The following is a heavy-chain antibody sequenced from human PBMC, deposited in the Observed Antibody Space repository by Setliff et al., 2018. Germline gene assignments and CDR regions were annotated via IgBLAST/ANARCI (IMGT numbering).Heavy chain of an antibody. CDR1: GFTFSGYA. CDR2: ISGSGGRT. CDR3: AKGNHIEVVQAFGY. D-gene: IGHD3-22*01. J-gene: IGHJ4*02. V-gene: IGHV3-23*01. Sequence: GGSLRLSCAASGFTFSGYAMSWVRQAPGKGLEWVSGISGSGGRTYYADSVKGRITISRDNSKNTLYLQMNSLRAEDTAVYYCAKGNHIEVVQAFGYWGQGTLVTVSS.